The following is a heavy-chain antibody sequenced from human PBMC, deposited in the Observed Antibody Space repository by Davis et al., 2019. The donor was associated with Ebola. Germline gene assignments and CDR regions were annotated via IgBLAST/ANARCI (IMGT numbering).Heavy chain of an antibody. J-gene: IGHJ6*02. CDR3: AKSPRGGVYDFGMDV. V-gene: IGHV5-10-1*01. CDR1: GYSFPNHW. CDR2: IDPSDPET. Sequence: GESLKISCKASGYSFPNHWITWVRQLPGKGLEWMGRIDPSDPETNYSPSTQGHVTISVDKSITTAYLQWSSLEASDTGMYYCAKSPRGGVYDFGMDVWGQGTTVTVSS.